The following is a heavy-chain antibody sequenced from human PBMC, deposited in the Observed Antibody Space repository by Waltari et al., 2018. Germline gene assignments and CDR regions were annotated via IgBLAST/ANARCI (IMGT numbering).Heavy chain of an antibody. J-gene: IGHJ4*02. V-gene: IGHV3-30*02. CDR2: ITYDGSNK. CDR3: ARERRGYYAEY. CDR1: RFPFSDYA. Sequence: QVQLAESGGAVVQPGGSLRLSCAPSRFPFSDYALYWGRQAPGKGLEWVTLITYDGSNKYYADSVKGRFTISRDDSKNTLHLQMNSLRDEDTAIYYCARERRGYYAEYWGQGTLVTVSS.